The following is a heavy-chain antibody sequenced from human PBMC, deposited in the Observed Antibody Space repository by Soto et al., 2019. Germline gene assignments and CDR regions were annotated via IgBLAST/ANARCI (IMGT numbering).Heavy chain of an antibody. J-gene: IGHJ5*02. D-gene: IGHD6-19*01. Sequence: PSETLSLTCTVSGGSISSSSYYWGWIRQPPGKGLEWIGYIYHSGSTYYNPSLKSRVTISVDTSKNQFSLKLSSVTAADTAVYYFAMKRPDGGSLDPWGQGTLVTGSS. CDR3: AMKRPDGGSLDP. CDR2: IYHSGST. CDR1: GGSISSSSYY. V-gene: IGHV4-30-4*08.